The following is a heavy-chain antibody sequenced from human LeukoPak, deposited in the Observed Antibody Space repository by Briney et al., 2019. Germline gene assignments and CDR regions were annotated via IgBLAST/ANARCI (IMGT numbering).Heavy chain of an antibody. J-gene: IGHJ4*02. CDR1: GFTFSTYA. Sequence: GGSLRLSCAASGFTFSTYAMSWVRQAPGKGLEWVSAISGTGTGGITYFADSVKGRFAISRDISNNTLYLLMNSLRAEDTAVYYCAKSAAVGLGVIDSWGQGTLVTVSS. CDR2: ISGTGTGGIT. V-gene: IGHV3-23*01. D-gene: IGHD6-13*01. CDR3: AKSAAVGLGVIDS.